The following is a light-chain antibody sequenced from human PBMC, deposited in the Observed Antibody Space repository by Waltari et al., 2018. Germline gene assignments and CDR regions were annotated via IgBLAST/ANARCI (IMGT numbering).Light chain of an antibody. CDR1: QSVLYSSNNKNY. V-gene: IGKV4-1*01. CDR3: QQYYSTPWT. CDR2: WAS. Sequence: DIMMTQSPDSLAVSLGERATINCKSSQSVLYSSNNKNYLAWYQQKPGQPPKLLIYWASTRESGVPDRFSGSGSGTDFTLTISSLQAEDVAVYYCQQYYSTPWTFGRGTKVEIK. J-gene: IGKJ1*01.